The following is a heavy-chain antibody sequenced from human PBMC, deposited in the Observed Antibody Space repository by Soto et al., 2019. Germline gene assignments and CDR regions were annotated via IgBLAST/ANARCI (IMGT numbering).Heavy chain of an antibody. CDR1: GGSISSSSYY. V-gene: IGHV4-39*01. CDR2: VYYGGST. Sequence: LSLTCTVSGGSISSSSYYWGWIRQPPGKGLEWIGNVYYGGSTYYNPSLKSRVTISVETSKSQFSLELSSVTAADTAVYYCAGGDYYHSSGYYFYYYTMDVWGQGTTVTVSS. J-gene: IGHJ6*02. CDR3: AGGDYYHSSGYYFYYYTMDV. D-gene: IGHD3-22*01.